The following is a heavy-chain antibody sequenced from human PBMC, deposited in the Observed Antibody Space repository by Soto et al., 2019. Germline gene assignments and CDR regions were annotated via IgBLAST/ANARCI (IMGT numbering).Heavy chain of an antibody. J-gene: IGHJ4*02. CDR1: GGSISSYY. Sequence: SETLSLTCTVSGGSISSYYWSWIRQPAGKGLEWIGRIYYSGSTNYNPSLRSRVTISLDTSENQFSLKLTSVTAADTAVYYCAREVGASPDFFDYWGQGTLVTVSS. D-gene: IGHD1-26*01. CDR2: IYYSGST. V-gene: IGHV4-4*07. CDR3: AREVGASPDFFDY.